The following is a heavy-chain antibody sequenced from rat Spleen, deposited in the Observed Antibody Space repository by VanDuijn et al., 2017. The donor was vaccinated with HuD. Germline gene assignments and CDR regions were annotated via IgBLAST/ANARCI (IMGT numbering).Heavy chain of an antibody. D-gene: IGHD1-11*01. CDR3: TTDGLDYGVFAY. CDR2: ISYDGGSA. CDR1: GFTFSNYG. V-gene: IGHV5-20*01. Sequence: EVQLVESGGDLVQPGRSMKFSCAASGFTFSNYGMAWVRQAPKKGLEWVAYISYDGGSAYYRDSVKGRFTISRDNAKSTLYLQMDSLRSEYTATYYCTTDGLDYGVFAYWGQGTLVTVSS. J-gene: IGHJ3*01.